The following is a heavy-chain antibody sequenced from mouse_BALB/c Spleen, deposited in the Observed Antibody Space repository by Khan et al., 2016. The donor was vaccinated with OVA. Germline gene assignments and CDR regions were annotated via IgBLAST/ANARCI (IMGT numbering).Heavy chain of an antibody. D-gene: IGHD1-1*02. Sequence: VQLQESGPGLVAPSQSLSITCTVSGFSFTNYGVSWVRQPPGKGLEWLGVIWGDGSTNYHSDLISRLIISKDDSTSPVFFKLNSLQTDDTATYYWAKGETHYGGYFDGWGAGTTVTVSS. CDR2: IWGDGST. V-gene: IGHV2-3*01. CDR3: AKGETHYGGYFDG. J-gene: IGHJ1*01. CDR1: GFSFTNYG.